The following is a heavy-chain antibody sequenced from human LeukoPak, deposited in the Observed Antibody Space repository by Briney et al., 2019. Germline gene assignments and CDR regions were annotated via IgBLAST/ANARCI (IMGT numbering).Heavy chain of an antibody. J-gene: IGHJ3*02. V-gene: IGHV1-2*02. Sequence: ASVKVSCKASGYTFTDYYLHWVRQAPGQGLEWMGWIDPNSGGTNYAQRFQGRVTMTRDTSITTVYMEPSRLSSEDTAVYYCARTPYDGGAFDIWGQGTMVTVSS. CDR3: ARTPYDGGAFDI. CDR2: IDPNSGGT. CDR1: GYTFTDYY. D-gene: IGHD3-16*01.